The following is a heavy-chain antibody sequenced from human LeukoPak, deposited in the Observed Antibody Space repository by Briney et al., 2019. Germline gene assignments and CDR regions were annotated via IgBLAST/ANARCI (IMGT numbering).Heavy chain of an antibody. V-gene: IGHV1-2*02. J-gene: IGHJ4*02. Sequence: ASVKVFCKASGYTFTGYYMHWVRQAPVQGLEWMGWINPNSGGTNYAQKFQGRVTMTRDTSISTAYMELSRLRSDDTAVYYCARDMGSADWGIDYWGQGTLVTVPS. CDR2: INPNSGGT. CDR1: GYTFTGYY. CDR3: ARDMGSADWGIDY. D-gene: IGHD7-27*01.